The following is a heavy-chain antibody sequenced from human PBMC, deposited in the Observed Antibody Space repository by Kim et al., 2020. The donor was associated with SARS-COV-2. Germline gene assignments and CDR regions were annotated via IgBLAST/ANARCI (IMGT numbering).Heavy chain of an antibody. D-gene: IGHD6-13*01. CDR2: IYSGGST. Sequence: GGSLRLSCAASGFTVSSNYMSWVRQAPGKGLEWVSVIYSGGSTYYADSVKGRFTISRDNSKNTLYLQMNSLRAEDTAVYYCARGLSSSSWYGADYFDYWGQGTLVTVSS. J-gene: IGHJ4*02. CDR3: ARGLSSSSWYGADYFDY. V-gene: IGHV3-53*01. CDR1: GFTVSSNY.